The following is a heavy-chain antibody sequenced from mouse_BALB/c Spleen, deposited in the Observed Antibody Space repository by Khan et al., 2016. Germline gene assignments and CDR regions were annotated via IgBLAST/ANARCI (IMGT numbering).Heavy chain of an antibody. Sequence: EVQLVESGGGLVQPKGSLKLSCAASGLTLNTYAMNWVRQAPGKGLEWVARIRSKSKDYATYYDESVKDRFTISRDDSQNILYLEMNNLKTEDSAIYYCVRGYDGGFAYWGQGTLVTVSP. D-gene: IGHD2-2*01. CDR2: IRSKSKDYAT. V-gene: IGHV10-1*02. CDR1: GLTLNTYA. J-gene: IGHJ3*01. CDR3: VRGYDGGFAY.